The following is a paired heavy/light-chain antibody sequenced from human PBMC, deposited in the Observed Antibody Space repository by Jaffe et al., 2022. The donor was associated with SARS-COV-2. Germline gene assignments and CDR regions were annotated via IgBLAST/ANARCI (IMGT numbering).Light chain of an antibody. CDR3: QQSYSTPWT. CDR1: QSISSY. J-gene: IGKJ1*01. V-gene: IGKV1-39*01. Sequence: DIQMTQSPSSLSASVGDRVTITCRASQSISSYLNWYQQKPGKAPKLLIYAASSLQSGVPSRFSGSGSGTDFTLTIGSLQPEDFATYYCQQSYSTPWTFGQGTKVEIK. CDR2: AAS.
Heavy chain of an antibody. CDR2: ISGSGGST. CDR1: GFTFSSYA. Sequence: QLLESGGGLVQPGGSLRLSCAASGFTFSSYAMSWVRQAPGKGLEWVSAISGSGGSTYYADSVKGRFTISRDNSKNTLYLQMNSLRAEDTAVYFCAKYRTQAVTAPRPNWFDPWGQGTLVTVSS. D-gene: IGHD2-21*02. V-gene: IGHV3-23*01. CDR3: AKYRTQAVTAPRPNWFDP. J-gene: IGHJ5*02.